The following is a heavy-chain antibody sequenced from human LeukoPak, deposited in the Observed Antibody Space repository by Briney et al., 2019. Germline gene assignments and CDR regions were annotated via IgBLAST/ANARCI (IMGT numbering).Heavy chain of an antibody. CDR2: ISYSGNT. Sequence: PSQTLSLTCTVSGGSISSGDYYWSWIRQPPAKGLDWIGYISYSGNTYYNPSLKSRLTISVDTSKNQFSLKLSAVTAADTAVYYGARGPGSDSSGRRFDPWGQGTLVTVSS. CDR3: ARGPGSDSSGRRFDP. D-gene: IGHD3-22*01. J-gene: IGHJ5*02. CDR1: GGSISSGDYY. V-gene: IGHV4-30-4*08.